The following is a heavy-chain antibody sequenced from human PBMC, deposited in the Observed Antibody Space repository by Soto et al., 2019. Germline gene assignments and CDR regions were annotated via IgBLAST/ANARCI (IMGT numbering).Heavy chain of an antibody. CDR2: ISYDGSNK. D-gene: IGHD4-4*01. Sequence: QVQLVESGGGVVQPGRSLRLSCAASGFTFSSYGMHWVRQAPGKGLEWVAVISYDGSNKYYADSVKGRFTISRDNSKNTLYLQMNSLRAEDTAVYYCSNSGNRDLDYWGQGTLVTVSS. J-gene: IGHJ4*02. V-gene: IGHV3-30*18. CDR1: GFTFSSYG. CDR3: SNSGNRDLDY.